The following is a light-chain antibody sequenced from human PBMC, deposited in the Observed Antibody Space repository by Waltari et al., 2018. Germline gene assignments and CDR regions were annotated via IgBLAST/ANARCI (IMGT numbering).Light chain of an antibody. CDR1: SSNIGTNY. V-gene: IGLV1-51*02. Sequence: QSVLTQPPSVSAAPEQRVTISRPGGSSNIGTNYVSWYRQFPGTAPKLLIYEDSERPSGIPGRFSGSKSGTSATLDITGLQAGDEADYYCGTWDSSLSGAVFGGGTHLTVL. CDR2: EDS. CDR3: GTWDSSLSGAV. J-gene: IGLJ7*01.